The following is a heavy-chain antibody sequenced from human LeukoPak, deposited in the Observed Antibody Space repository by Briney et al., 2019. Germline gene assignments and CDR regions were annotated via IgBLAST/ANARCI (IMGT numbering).Heavy chain of an antibody. D-gene: IGHD5-12*01. CDR1: GFSFSNSA. CDR3: ARGFVAPDS. V-gene: IGHV3-23*01. CDR2: ISGSGNT. J-gene: IGHJ4*02. Sequence: GGSLRLSCAASGFSFSNSAMSWVRQAPGKGLEWVSSISGSGNTYYADSVKGRFTISRDTSKNTLYLQMNSLRADDTAVYYCARGFVAPDSWGQGTLVTVAS.